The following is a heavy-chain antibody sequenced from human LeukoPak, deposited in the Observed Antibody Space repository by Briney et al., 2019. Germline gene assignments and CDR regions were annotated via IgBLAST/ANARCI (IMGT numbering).Heavy chain of an antibody. CDR3: AKPPDITIYYYYYMDV. V-gene: IGHV3-74*01. D-gene: IGHD1-14*01. Sequence: GGSLRLSCAASGFTFSSYWMQWVRQAPGNGLVWVSRINSDVSSTSYADSVKGRFNISRDNAKNTLYLQMNSLRAEDTAVYYCAKPPDITIYYYYYMDVWGKGTTVTISS. CDR2: INSDVSST. CDR1: GFTFSSYW. J-gene: IGHJ6*03.